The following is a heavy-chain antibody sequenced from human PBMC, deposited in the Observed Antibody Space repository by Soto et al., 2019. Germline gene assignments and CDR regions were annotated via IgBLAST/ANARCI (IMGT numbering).Heavy chain of an antibody. J-gene: IGHJ6*02. Sequence: QVQLQESGPGLVKPSQTLSLTCTVSGGSISSGNYYWSWIRQHPGKGLEWIGYTYYSGNTDYNPSLKSRLTISVDTSKNHFSLRLTSVTAADTAVYYCARTGPGSGRYFPLDVWGQGTTVTVSS. D-gene: IGHD3-10*01. CDR2: TYYSGNT. V-gene: IGHV4-31*03. CDR3: ARTGPGSGRYFPLDV. CDR1: GGSISSGNYY.